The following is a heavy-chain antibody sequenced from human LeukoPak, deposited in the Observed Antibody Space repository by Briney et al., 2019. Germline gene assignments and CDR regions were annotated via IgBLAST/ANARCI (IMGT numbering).Heavy chain of an antibody. CDR3: ARVGRGCSGGSCYSHFDY. Sequence: ASVKVSCKASGYIFTGYYMHWVRQAPGQGLEWMGWINPNSGGTNYAQKFQGRVTMTRDTSISTAYMELSRLRSDDTAVYYCARVGRGCSGGSCYSHFDYWGQGTLVTVSS. J-gene: IGHJ4*02. D-gene: IGHD2-15*01. V-gene: IGHV1-2*02. CDR1: GYIFTGYY. CDR2: INPNSGGT.